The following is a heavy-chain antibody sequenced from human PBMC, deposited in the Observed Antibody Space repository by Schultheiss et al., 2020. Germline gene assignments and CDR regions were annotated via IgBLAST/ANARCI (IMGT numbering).Heavy chain of an antibody. CDR3: ARIPNMVRGVIGGMDV. J-gene: IGHJ6*02. CDR2: IYWDDDK. CDR1: GFSLSTSGVG. Sequence: SGPTLVKPTQTLTLTCTFSGFSLSTSGVGVGWIRQPPGKALEWLALIYWDDDKRYSPSLKSRLTITKDTSKNQVVLTMTNMDPVDTATYYCARIPNMVRGVIGGMDVWGQGTTVTVSS. V-gene: IGHV2-5*02. D-gene: IGHD3-10*01.